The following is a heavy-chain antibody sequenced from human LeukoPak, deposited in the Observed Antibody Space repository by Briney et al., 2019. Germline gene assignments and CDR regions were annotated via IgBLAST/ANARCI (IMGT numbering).Heavy chain of an antibody. CDR2: INWNGRAI. CDR1: GFNFDDYG. J-gene: IGHJ5*02. CDR3: ARDGRRYYGSGSYFLDWIDP. D-gene: IGHD3-10*01. V-gene: IGHV3-20*04. Sequence: GGSLRLSCAASGFNFDDYGMSWVRQAPGKGLEWVSGINWNGRAIGYADSVKGRFTISRDNAKSSLYLEMSTLRAEDTALYYCARDGRRYYGSGSYFLDWIDPWGQGTLVIVSS.